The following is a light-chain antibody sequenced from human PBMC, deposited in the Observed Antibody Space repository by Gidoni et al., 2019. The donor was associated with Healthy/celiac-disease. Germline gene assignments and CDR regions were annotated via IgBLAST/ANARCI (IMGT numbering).Light chain of an antibody. J-gene: IGLJ1*01. Sequence: SYELTQPPSVSVSPGQTASITCSGDKLGDKYACWCQQKPGQSPVLVIYQDSKRPSGIPERFSGSNSGNTATLTISGTQAMDEADYYCQAWDSSTARRVFGTGTKVTVL. CDR3: QAWDSSTARRV. CDR1: KLGDKY. CDR2: QDS. V-gene: IGLV3-1*01.